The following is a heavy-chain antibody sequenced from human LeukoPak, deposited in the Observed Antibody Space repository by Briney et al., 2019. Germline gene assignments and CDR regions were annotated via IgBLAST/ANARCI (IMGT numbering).Heavy chain of an antibody. V-gene: IGHV4-59*01. CDR3: ARVDIVATMNFDY. J-gene: IGHJ4*02. Sequence: SETLSLTCTVPGGSISSYYWSWIRQPPGKGLEWIGYIYYSGSTNYNPSLKSRVTISVVTSKNQFSLKLSSVTAADTAVYYCARVDIVATMNFDYWGQGTLVSVSS. CDR1: GGSISSYY. D-gene: IGHD5-12*01. CDR2: IYYSGST.